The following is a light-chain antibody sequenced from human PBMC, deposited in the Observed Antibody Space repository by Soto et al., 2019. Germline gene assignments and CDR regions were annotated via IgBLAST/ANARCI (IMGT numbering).Light chain of an antibody. V-gene: IGKV3-15*01. Sequence: EIVMTQSPATLSVSPGERATLSCRASQSVSSNLAWYQQKPGQAPRLLIYGASTRATGIPARFSGSGSGTEFTLTISSLQSEDFAVYYCQQRSNWPPLTFGGGTKVHIK. CDR2: GAS. J-gene: IGKJ4*01. CDR1: QSVSSN. CDR3: QQRSNWPPLT.